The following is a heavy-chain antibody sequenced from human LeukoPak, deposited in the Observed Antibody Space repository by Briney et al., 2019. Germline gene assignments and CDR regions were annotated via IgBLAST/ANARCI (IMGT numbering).Heavy chain of an antibody. V-gene: IGHV3-33*01. Sequence: PGRSLRLSCAASGFSLTTYGTHWLRQAPGKGLEWVAVIWYDGSRKFYGDSVKGRFTVSRDTSENTMYLQMNSLRVEDTAVYYCARDGGSGIDYWGQGTLVTVSS. CDR2: IWYDGSRK. CDR3: ARDGGSGIDY. J-gene: IGHJ4*02. CDR1: GFSLTTYG. D-gene: IGHD3-10*01.